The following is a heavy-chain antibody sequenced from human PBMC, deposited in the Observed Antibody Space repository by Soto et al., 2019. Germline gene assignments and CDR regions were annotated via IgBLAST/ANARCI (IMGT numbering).Heavy chain of an antibody. CDR2: IYNSIAT. Sequence: PSETLSLTCSVSGGSISSGAYYWSWIRQDPGEGLEWLGNIYNSIATYYNPSLQSRLTIAVDTSKNQLSLKLSCVTAADTAVYYCARGKVQEGDYGEIYHYYTTEVWAQGTTVTVAS. CDR3: ARGKVQEGDYGEIYHYYTTEV. CDR1: GGSISSGAYY. V-gene: IGHV4-31*03. D-gene: IGHD4-17*01. J-gene: IGHJ6*01.